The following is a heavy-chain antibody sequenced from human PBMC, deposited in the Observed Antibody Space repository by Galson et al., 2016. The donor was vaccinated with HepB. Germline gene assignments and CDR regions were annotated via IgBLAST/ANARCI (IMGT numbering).Heavy chain of an antibody. D-gene: IGHD1-1*01. J-gene: IGHJ3*01. CDR2: TYYRSKWFN. CDR3: TRAAENWDGMWRNGFAV. CDR1: GDSVSNINSA. Sequence: CAISGDSVSNINSAWAWVRQSPSRGLEWLGRTYYRSKWFNHYAVSVKSRMTINADTSNNQFSLQLESVTLEDTAVYYCTRAAENWDGMWRNGFAVWGQGTVGTVS. V-gene: IGHV6-1*01.